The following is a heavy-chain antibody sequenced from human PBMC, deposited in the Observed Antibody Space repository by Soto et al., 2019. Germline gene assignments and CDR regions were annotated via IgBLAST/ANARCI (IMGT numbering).Heavy chain of an antibody. V-gene: IGHV6-1*01. CDR1: GDSVSSNSAA. J-gene: IGHJ6*02. Sequence: SQTLSLTCAISGDSVSSNSAAWNWIRQSPSRGLEWLGRTYYRSKWYNDYAVSVKSRITINPDTSKNQFSLQLNSVTPEDTAVYYCARDLGYGSGSYPPYGYYYYGMDVWGQGTTVTVSS. CDR2: TYYRSKWYN. D-gene: IGHD3-10*01. CDR3: ARDLGYGSGSYPPYGYYYYGMDV.